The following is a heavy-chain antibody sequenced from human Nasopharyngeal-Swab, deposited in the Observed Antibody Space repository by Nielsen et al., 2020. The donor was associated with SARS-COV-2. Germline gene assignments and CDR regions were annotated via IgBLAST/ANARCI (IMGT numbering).Heavy chain of an antibody. CDR2: VNHSGST. Sequence: SETLSLTCAVYGLSFSGYYWRWIRQPPGKGLEWIGEVNHSGSTNYNPSLKSRVTISVDTSKNQFSLKLSSVTAADTAVYYCARGKEGVVPAALGMVFYYYYYMDVWGKGTTVTVSS. J-gene: IGHJ6*03. V-gene: IGHV4-34*01. CDR1: GLSFSGYY. CDR3: ARGKEGVVPAALGMVFYYYYYMDV. D-gene: IGHD2-2*01.